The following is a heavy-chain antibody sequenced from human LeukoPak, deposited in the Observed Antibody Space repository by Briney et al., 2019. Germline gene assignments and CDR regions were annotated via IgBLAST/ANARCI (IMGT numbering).Heavy chain of an antibody. CDR2: IYYSGST. Sequence: PSETLSLTCTVSGGSISSYYWSWIRQPPRKGLEWIGYIYYSGSTNYNPSLKSRVTISVDTSKNQFSLKLSSVTAADTAVYYCARVRSSGWGKGFDYWGQGTLVTVSS. V-gene: IGHV4-59*01. CDR3: ARVRSSGWGKGFDY. J-gene: IGHJ4*02. CDR1: GGSISSYY. D-gene: IGHD6-19*01.